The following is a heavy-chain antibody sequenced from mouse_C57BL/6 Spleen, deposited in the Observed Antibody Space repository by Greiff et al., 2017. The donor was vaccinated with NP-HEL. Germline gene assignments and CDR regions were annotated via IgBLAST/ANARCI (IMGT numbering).Heavy chain of an antibody. V-gene: IGHV3-6*01. CDR2: ISYDGSN. CDR3: ASGKGYDGYFDY. J-gene: IGHJ2*01. CDR1: GYSITSGYY. D-gene: IGHD2-3*01. Sequence: VQLKESGPGLVKPSQSLSLTCSVTGYSITSGYYWNWIRQFPGNKLEWMGYISYDGSNNYNQSLKNRISITRDTSKNQFFLKLNSVTTEDTATYDCASGKGYDGYFDYWGQGTTLTVSS.